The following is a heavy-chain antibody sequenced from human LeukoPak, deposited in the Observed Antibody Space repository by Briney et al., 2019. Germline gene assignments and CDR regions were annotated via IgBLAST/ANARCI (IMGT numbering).Heavy chain of an antibody. V-gene: IGHV3-30-3*01. J-gene: IGHJ3*02. D-gene: IGHD4-23*01. Sequence: GRSLRLSCAASGFTFSSYAMHWVRQAPGKGLEWVAVISYDGSNKYYADSVKGRFTISRDDSKNTLYLQMNSLRAEDTAVYYCASAYGGKAFDIWGQGTMVTVSS. CDR1: GFTFSSYA. CDR3: ASAYGGKAFDI. CDR2: ISYDGSNK.